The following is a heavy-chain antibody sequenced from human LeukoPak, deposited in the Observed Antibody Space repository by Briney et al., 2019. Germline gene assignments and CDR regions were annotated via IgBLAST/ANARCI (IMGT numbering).Heavy chain of an antibody. V-gene: IGHV4-34*01. D-gene: IGHD3-3*02. CDR3: ARPPPPHYAFDV. CDR1: GGSFSDSY. CDR2: INHDGNT. Sequence: PSETLSLTCAVYGGSFSDSYWSWIRQPPGKGLEWIGEINHDGNTNYNPSLKSRVTLSIDTSKSQFSLKLSSVTAADTAVYYCARPPPPHYAFDVWGRGTMVTVSS. J-gene: IGHJ3*01.